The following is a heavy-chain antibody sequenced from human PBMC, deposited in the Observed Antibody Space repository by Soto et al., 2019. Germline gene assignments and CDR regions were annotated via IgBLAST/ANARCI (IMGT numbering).Heavy chain of an antibody. D-gene: IGHD1-7*01. CDR2: TYYRSKWYN. V-gene: IGHV6-1*01. CDR3: ARGKQLELLPRDYYYYYGMDV. CDR1: GDSVSSNSAA. Sequence: SPTLSLTCAISGDSVSSNSAAWHWIRQSPSRGLEWLGRTYYRSKWYNDYAVSVKSRITINPDTSKNQFSLQLNSVTPEDTAVYYCARGKQLELLPRDYYYYYGMDVWGQGTTVTVSS. J-gene: IGHJ6*02.